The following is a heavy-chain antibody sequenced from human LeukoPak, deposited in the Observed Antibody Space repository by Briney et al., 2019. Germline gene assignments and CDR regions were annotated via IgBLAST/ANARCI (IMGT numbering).Heavy chain of an antibody. CDR2: ISRSSSYK. CDR1: GFTFSSYS. J-gene: IGHJ4*02. Sequence: PWGSLTLSCAASGFTFSSYSWNWIRQAPGKGLEWISAISRSSSYKYYADSVKGRFTNSRDNAKNSLYLQINSLRAEDTAVYCCAKHYYDSSGQDYFALFVYWGQGTLVTVSS. D-gene: IGHD3-22*01. CDR3: AKHYYDSSGQDYFALFVY. V-gene: IGHV3-21*01.